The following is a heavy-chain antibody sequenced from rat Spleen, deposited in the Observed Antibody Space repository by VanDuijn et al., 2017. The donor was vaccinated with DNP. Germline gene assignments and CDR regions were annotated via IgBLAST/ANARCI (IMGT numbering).Heavy chain of an antibody. V-gene: IGHV5-22*01. Sequence: EVQLVESGGGVVQPGRSLKLSCAASGFSFSDYYMAWVRQAPTKGLEWVAYITYDGGSTYYEDSVKGRFTISRDNAKSTLYLQMNSLRSEDMATYYCARPMDYYSGGFAYWGQGTLVTVSS. CDR1: GFSFSDYY. D-gene: IGHD1-1*01. CDR2: ITYDGGST. CDR3: ARPMDYYSGGFAY. J-gene: IGHJ3*01.